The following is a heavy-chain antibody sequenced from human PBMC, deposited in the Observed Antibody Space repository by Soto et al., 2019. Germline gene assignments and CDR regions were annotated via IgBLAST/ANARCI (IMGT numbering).Heavy chain of an antibody. J-gene: IGHJ4*02. Sequence: SETLSLTCIVSGFSVTSNTWSWVRQPANKGLEWIGRVFSSVSATYSPSLKSGVRISMDTPENRISLKLDSVTAADAGVYYCTRDGMTTGDTWGPGTLVTVSS. CDR1: GFSVTSNT. V-gene: IGHV4-4*07. CDR2: VFSSVSA. CDR3: TRDGMTTGDT. D-gene: IGHD2-21*02.